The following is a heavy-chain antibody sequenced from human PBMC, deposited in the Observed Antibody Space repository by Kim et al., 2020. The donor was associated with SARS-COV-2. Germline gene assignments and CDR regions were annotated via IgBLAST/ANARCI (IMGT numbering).Heavy chain of an antibody. J-gene: IGHJ5*02. CDR3: ARTPVVTATKRKNWFDP. D-gene: IGHD2-21*02. CDR1: GYTFTSYG. CDR2: ISAYNGNT. Sequence: ASVKVSCKASGYTFTSYGISWVRQAPGQGLEWMGWISAYNGNTNYAQKLQGRVTMTTDTSTSTAYMELRSLRSDDTAVYYCARTPVVTATKRKNWFDPWGQGTLVTVSS. V-gene: IGHV1-18*01.